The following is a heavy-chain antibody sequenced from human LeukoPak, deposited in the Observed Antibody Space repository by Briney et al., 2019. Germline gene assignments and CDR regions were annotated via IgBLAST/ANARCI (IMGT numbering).Heavy chain of an antibody. CDR1: GFTVNSNY. CDR2: VYSGDRT. Sequence: QTGGSLRLSCAASGFTVNSNYMSWVRQAPGKGLEWVSVVYSGDRTYYADSVKGRFTISRDDSTNTLYLLMNSLRADDTAVYYCARVGSIAAAGTPDYWGQGTLVTVSS. V-gene: IGHV3-66*01. J-gene: IGHJ4*02. CDR3: ARVGSIAAAGTPDY. D-gene: IGHD6-13*01.